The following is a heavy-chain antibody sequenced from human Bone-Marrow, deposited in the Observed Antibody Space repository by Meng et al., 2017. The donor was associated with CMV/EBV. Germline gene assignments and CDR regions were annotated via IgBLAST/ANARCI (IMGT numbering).Heavy chain of an antibody. CDR1: GYTFTNNY. CDR3: ARDVTFGTGDCFDY. Sequence: ASVKVSCKASGYTFTNNYVHWVRQAPGQGLEWMGIVNPTGIRTTYSQKFQGRVTMTSDTSTSTVYMEMSSLRSDDTAVYYCARDVTFGTGDCFDYSGQGTRVTVYS. J-gene: IGHJ4*02. V-gene: IGHV1-46*01. CDR2: VNPTGIRT. D-gene: IGHD3-10*01.